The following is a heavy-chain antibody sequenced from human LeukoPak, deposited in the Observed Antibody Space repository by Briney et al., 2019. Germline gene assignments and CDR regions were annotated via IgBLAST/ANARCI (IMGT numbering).Heavy chain of an antibody. CDR3: ARTYDHYYYYYMDV. D-gene: IGHD3-16*01. CDR1: GGTFNSYA. J-gene: IGHJ6*03. V-gene: IGHV1-69*13. CDR2: IIPIFGTA. Sequence: LVKVSCKASGGTFNSYAISWVRQAPGQGLEWMGGIIPIFGTANYAQKFQGRVTITADESTSTAYMELSSLRSEDTAVYYCARTYDHYYYYYMDVWGKGTTVTVSS.